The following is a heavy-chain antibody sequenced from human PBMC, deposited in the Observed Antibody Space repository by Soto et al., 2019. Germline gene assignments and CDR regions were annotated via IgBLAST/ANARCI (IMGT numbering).Heavy chain of an antibody. CDR3: AGASSRVSSVVAAY. CDR1: TDSLSSHF. J-gene: IGHJ4*02. CDR2: INPGPNSA. V-gene: IGHV1-46*01. Sequence: ASVKVSCKASTDSLSSHFIHWLRQSPGEGLEWMGTINPGPNSASYSKEFQGRLTLTSDMPSRTVYMQLSNLRSDDTAVYYCAGASSRVSSVVAAYWGQGTLVPVSS. D-gene: IGHD2-15*01.